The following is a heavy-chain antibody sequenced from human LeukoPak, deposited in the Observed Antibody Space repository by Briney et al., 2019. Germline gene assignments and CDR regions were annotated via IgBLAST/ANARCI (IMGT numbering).Heavy chain of an antibody. J-gene: IGHJ4*02. D-gene: IGHD3-10*01. V-gene: IGHV3-43*02. CDR1: GFTFEDDA. CDR3: TKDRGGFGELFSDY. Sequence: PGGSLRLSCAASGFTFEDDAMHWVRQAPGKGLEWLSLISGDGVKTDYGDSVKGRFSISRDNRKNSLYLQMNSLRTGNTALYFCTKDRGGFGELFSDYWGQGALVIVSS. CDR2: ISGDGVKT.